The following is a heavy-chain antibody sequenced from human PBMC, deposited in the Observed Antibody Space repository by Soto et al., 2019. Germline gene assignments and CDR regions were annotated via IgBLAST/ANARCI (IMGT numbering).Heavy chain of an antibody. Sequence: QITLRESGPALVKPTQTLTLTCSFSGFSLTTSGVGVGWIRQPPGKALEWLVLVYWDDDEHYSPSLRSRLTITKDTSKTQVVLTMTNMGPVDTATYYCAHMGVAGTLYYFDYWGQGTLVTVSS. V-gene: IGHV2-5*02. CDR3: AHMGVAGTLYYFDY. CDR2: VYWDDDE. D-gene: IGHD6-19*01. J-gene: IGHJ4*02. CDR1: GFSLTTSGVG.